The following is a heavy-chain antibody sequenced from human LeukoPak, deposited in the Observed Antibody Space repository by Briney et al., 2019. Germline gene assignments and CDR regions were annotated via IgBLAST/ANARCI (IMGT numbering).Heavy chain of an antibody. D-gene: IGHD3-10*01. V-gene: IGHV3-7*04. CDR2: XKKEGSEK. CDR3: ASDREYYYGSGSFDY. CDR1: GFXXSXXX. J-gene: IGHJ4*02. Sequence: GGSHRLSCAASGFXXSXXXXXXVXXAPXKXXEXVAXXKKEGSEKYYVDSVKGRFTISRDNAKNSLYLQMNSLRAEDTAVYYCASDREYYYGSGSFDYWGQGTLVTVSS.